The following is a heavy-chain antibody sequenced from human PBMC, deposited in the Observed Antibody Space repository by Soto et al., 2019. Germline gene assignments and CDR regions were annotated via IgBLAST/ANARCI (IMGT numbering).Heavy chain of an antibody. Sequence: GGSLRPCCAASGSSFSNYWMKWDRKAPGKGLERVTNIKEDGRAKHYVDSVKGRFIISRENAKTSLYLEMNSLRGADTAVYFCVGPGSGGYWGQGTPVTVSS. CDR3: VGPGSGGY. V-gene: IGHV3-7*01. CDR2: IKEDGRAK. J-gene: IGHJ4*02. D-gene: IGHD6-19*01. CDR1: GSSFSNYW.